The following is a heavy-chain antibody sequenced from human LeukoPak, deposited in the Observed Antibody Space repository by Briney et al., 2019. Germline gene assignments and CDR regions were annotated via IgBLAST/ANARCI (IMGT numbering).Heavy chain of an antibody. CDR2: ISGSGGST. CDR1: GSTFSSYA. CDR3: AAYVYYGDYGAGPDYYYYGMDV. J-gene: IGHJ6*02. D-gene: IGHD4-17*01. V-gene: IGHV3-23*01. Sequence: AGGSLRLSCAASGSTFSSYAMSWVRQAPGKGLEWVSAISGSGGSTYYADSVKGRFTISRDNSKNTLYLQMNSLRAEDTAVYYCAAYVYYGDYGAGPDYYYYGMDVWGQGTTVTVSS.